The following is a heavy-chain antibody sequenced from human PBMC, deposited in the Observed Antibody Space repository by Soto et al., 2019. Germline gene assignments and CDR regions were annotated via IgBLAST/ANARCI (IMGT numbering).Heavy chain of an antibody. D-gene: IGHD3-10*01. CDR1: GFTVSSNY. J-gene: IGHJ6*02. V-gene: IGHV3-53*01. Sequence: GGSLRLSCAASGFTVSSNYMSWVRQAPGKGLEWVSVIYSGGSTYYADSVKGRFTISRDNSKNTLYLQMNSLRAEDTAVYYCARPVWFGAPSPPLYGMDVWGQGTTVTVSS. CDR3: ARPVWFGAPSPPLYGMDV. CDR2: IYSGGST.